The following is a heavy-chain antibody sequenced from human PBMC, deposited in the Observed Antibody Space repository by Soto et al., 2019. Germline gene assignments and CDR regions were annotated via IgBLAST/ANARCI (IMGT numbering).Heavy chain of an antibody. V-gene: IGHV4-59*08. J-gene: IGHJ6*02. CDR2: IYYSGST. CDR1: GGSISSYC. CDR3: ARSTLRYFDWLPRDGSDYYYYGMDV. Sequence: PLEALSITCTVSGGSISSYCWSWIRQPPGKGLEWIGYIYYSGSTNYNPSLKSRVTISVDTSKNQFSLKLSSVTAADTAVYYCARSTLRYFDWLPRDGSDYYYYGMDVWGQGTTVTVSS. D-gene: IGHD3-9*01.